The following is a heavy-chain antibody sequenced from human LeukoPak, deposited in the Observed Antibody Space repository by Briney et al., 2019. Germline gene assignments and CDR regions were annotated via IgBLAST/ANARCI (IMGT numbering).Heavy chain of an antibody. Sequence: SETLSLTCSASGGSISSYYWSWIRQPPGKGLEWIGYIYYSGSTNYNPSLKSRVTISVDTSKNQFSLRLSSVTAADTAVYYCAGDRQDYGIDYWGQGALVTVSS. J-gene: IGHJ4*02. V-gene: IGHV4-59*01. D-gene: IGHD4-17*01. CDR2: IYYSGST. CDR1: GGSISSYY. CDR3: AGDRQDYGIDY.